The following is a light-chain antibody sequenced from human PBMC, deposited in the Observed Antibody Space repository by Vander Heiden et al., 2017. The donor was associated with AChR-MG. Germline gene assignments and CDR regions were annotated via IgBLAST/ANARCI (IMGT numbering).Light chain of an antibody. CDR1: QSVATY. Sequence: VTMTCRESQSVATYLNWYQQRPGKAPKLLIYGPTNLQTGVPSSFSGSGSGTDFALTISGRQSEDFATYYYQQSHKTPPYTFGQGTKLDIK. CDR3: QQSHKTPPYT. CDR2: GPT. J-gene: IGKJ2*01. V-gene: IGKV1-39*01.